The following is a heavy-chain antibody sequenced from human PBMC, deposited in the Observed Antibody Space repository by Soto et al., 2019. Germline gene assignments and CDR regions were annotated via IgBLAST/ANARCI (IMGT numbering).Heavy chain of an antibody. J-gene: IGHJ6*02. CDR3: ARSGLGFGTKGDYYGMDV. CDR2: IYYSGST. D-gene: IGHD3-10*01. V-gene: IGHV4-28*01. Sequence: KPSETLSLTCAVSGYSISSSNWWGWIRQPPGKGLEWIGYIYYSGSTYYNPSLKSRVTMSVDTSKNQFSLKPSSVTAVDTAVYYCARSGLGFGTKGDYYGMDVWGQGTTVTVSS. CDR1: GYSISSSNW.